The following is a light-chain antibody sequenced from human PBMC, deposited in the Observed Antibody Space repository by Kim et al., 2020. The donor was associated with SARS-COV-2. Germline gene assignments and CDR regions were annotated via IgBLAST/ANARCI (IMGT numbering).Light chain of an antibody. CDR1: NIGSQT. V-gene: IGLV3-21*04. CDR3: QLCDNNLVL. CDR2: SNP. Sequence: SGAPGKTARITFGASNIGSQTIHWYQQRPGQAPVFVIHSNPVRPSGIPERFSGSNSGNTATLTISRVEPGDEADYYCQLCDNNLVLFGGGTQLTVL. J-gene: IGLJ2*01.